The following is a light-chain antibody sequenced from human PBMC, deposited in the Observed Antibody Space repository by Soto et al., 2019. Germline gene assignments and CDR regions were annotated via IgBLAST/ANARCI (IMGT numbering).Light chain of an antibody. CDR1: QSVSSNY. Sequence: DILMTQSPATLSVSPGDRASLSCRASQSVSSNYLAWYQQKPGQAPRLLIYGASTRATGIPDRFSGSGSGTDFTLTISRLEPEDFAVYYCQQYGSSGTFGQGTKVDI. CDR3: QQYGSSGT. V-gene: IGKV3-20*01. CDR2: GAS. J-gene: IGKJ1*01.